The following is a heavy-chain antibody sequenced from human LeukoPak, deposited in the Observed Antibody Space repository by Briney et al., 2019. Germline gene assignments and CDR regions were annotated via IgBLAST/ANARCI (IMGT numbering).Heavy chain of an antibody. J-gene: IGHJ3*02. D-gene: IGHD3-3*01. CDR2: INPSGGST. CDR3: ARDGFLTIFGVVNAFDI. V-gene: IGHV1-46*01. CDR1: GYTFTSYY. Sequence: ASVKVSCKASGYTFTSYYMHWVRQAPGQGLEWMGIINPSGGSTSYAQKFQGRVTMTRDTSTSTVYMELSSLRSEDTAVYYCARDGFLTIFGVVNAFDIWGQGTMVTVSS.